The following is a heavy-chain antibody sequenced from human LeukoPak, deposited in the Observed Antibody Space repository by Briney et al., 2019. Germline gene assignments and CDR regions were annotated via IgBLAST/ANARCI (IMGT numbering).Heavy chain of an antibody. CDR2: IIPILGIA. D-gene: IGHD6-6*01. CDR1: GGTFSSYA. Sequence: ASVKVSCKASGGTFSSYAISWVRQAPGQGLEWMGRIIPILGIANYAQKFQGRVTITADKSTSTAYMELSSLRSEDTAVYYCARDPAYSSSSYGGTYFDYWGQGTLVTVSS. CDR3: ARDPAYSSSSYGGTYFDY. J-gene: IGHJ4*02. V-gene: IGHV1-69*04.